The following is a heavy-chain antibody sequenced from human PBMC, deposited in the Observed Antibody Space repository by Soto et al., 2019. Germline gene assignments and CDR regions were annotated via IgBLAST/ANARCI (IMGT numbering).Heavy chain of an antibody. CDR3: AKEGRDIVVAPDAYNCFDA. Sequence: GGSLRLSCAASGFTFSSFAMSWVRQAPGKGLDWVSAISGSGGSTYSADSVKGRFTISRDNSKNTLYLQMSSLRAEDTAVYYCAKEGRDIVVAPDAYNCFDARGQGSLVTVSP. CDR1: GFTFSSFA. CDR2: ISGSGGST. V-gene: IGHV3-23*01. J-gene: IGHJ5*02. D-gene: IGHD2-2*01.